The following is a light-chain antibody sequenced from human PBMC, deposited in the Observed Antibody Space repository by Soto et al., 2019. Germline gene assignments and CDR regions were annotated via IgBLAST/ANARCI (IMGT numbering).Light chain of an antibody. CDR3: QQYNNWPLT. Sequence: EIVLRPSPGTLSLSPGERATLSCKSSQSRGSNFLAWYQHKPGQAHRLLIYAASTRATGIPARFSGSGSGTEFTLTISSLQSEDFAVYYCQQYNNWPLTVGRGTKVDI. CDR2: AAS. CDR1: QSRGSN. V-gene: IGKV3D-15*01. J-gene: IGKJ4*01.